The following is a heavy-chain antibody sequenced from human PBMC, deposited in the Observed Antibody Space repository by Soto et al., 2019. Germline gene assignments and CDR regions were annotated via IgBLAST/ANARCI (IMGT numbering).Heavy chain of an antibody. CDR2: ISGNGVNT. Sequence: EVQLLESGGTLVQPGGSLRLSCAASGFTFSSYAILWVRQAPGQGLEWVSTISGNGVNTFYADSVKGRFTVSRDNSKCTVSRQMNSLRAEDTALYYCAKAAARFGEKYYYLEVWGKGTTVTVSS. CDR1: GFTFSSYA. V-gene: IGHV3-23*01. CDR3: AKAAARFGEKYYYLEV. D-gene: IGHD3-16*01. J-gene: IGHJ6*03.